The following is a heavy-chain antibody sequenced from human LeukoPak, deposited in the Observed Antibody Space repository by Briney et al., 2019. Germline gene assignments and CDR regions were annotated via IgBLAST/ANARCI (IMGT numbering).Heavy chain of an antibody. V-gene: IGHV1-69*06. CDR2: IIPIFGTA. Sequence: SVKVSCKASEYTFSVYHIHWVRLAPGQGLEWMGGIIPIFGTANYAQKFQGRVTITADKSTSTAYMELSSLTSRDTAVYYCARGGLQYYDTSTYFDYWGQGTLVTVSA. CDR3: ARGGLQYYDTSTYFDY. CDR1: EYTFSVYH. J-gene: IGHJ4*02. D-gene: IGHD3-22*01.